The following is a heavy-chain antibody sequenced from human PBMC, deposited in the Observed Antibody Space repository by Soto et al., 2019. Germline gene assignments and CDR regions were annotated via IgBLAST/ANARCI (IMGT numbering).Heavy chain of an antibody. Sequence: PGGSLRLSCTASGFTLNSHDMNWVRQAPGKGLEWVAYITRSSSATHYADSVMGRFTISRDNAKNSVYLQMNSLTDEDTALYYCARDPSGDFGIDYWGQG. CDR2: ITRSSSAT. CDR3: ARDPSGDFGIDY. CDR1: GFTLNSHD. J-gene: IGHJ4*02. V-gene: IGHV3-48*03. D-gene: IGHD2-21*02.